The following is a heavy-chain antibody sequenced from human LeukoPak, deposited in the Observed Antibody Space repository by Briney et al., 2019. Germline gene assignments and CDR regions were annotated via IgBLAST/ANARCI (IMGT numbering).Heavy chain of an antibody. CDR1: GGSLDSSTYH. CDR2: IYYSGST. J-gene: IGHJ4*02. CDR3: ARGPVAGHFDY. Sequence: SETLSLTCTVSGGSLDSSTYHWAWIRQSPGKGLEWIGSIYYSGSTNYNPSLKSRVTISVDTSKNQFSLKLSSVTAADTAVYYCARGPVAGHFDYWGQGTLVTVSS. D-gene: IGHD6-19*01. V-gene: IGHV4-39*07.